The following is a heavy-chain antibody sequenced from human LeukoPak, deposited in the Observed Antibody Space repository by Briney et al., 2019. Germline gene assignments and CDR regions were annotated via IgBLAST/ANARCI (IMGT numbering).Heavy chain of an antibody. D-gene: IGHD3-22*01. CDR3: AIMHPYYDGNGYWVQ. CDR2: ISVSGTST. J-gene: IGHJ4*02. V-gene: IGHV3-23*01. CDR1: GLTFSSYA. Sequence: GGSLRLSCAASGLTFSSYAMSWVRQPPGKGLEWVSGISVSGTSTSNADSVKGRFTISRDNPRNTLYLQMNSLRAEDTALYYCAIMHPYYDGNGYWVQWGQGTLVTVSS.